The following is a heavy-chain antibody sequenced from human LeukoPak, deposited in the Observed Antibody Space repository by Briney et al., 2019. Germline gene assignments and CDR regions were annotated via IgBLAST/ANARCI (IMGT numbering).Heavy chain of an antibody. CDR2: IKHDGSEK. CDR1: GFTFSSFW. Sequence: GGSLILSCEASGFTFSSFWMSWVRQAPGKGLEWVANIKHDGSEKNYVDSVKGRFTISRDNAKNSLYLQMNSLRVEDTAVYYCARGKTTDYWGQGTLVTVPS. V-gene: IGHV3-7*04. CDR3: ARGKTTDY. D-gene: IGHD1/OR15-1a*01. J-gene: IGHJ4*02.